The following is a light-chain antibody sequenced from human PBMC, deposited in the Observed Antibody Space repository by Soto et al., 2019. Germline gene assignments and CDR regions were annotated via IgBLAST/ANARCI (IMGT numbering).Light chain of an antibody. CDR1: QSVLYSSNNKNY. CDR3: QQYYSTLFT. J-gene: IGKJ3*01. CDR2: WAS. V-gene: IGKV4-1*01. Sequence: DIVMTQSPDSLAVSLGERATINCKSSQSVLYSSNNKNYLAWYQQKPGQPPKLLIYWASTRESGVPDRFSGHGSGIHFTLPISSLQPADVAVYYCQQYYSTLFTFGPGTKVDIK.